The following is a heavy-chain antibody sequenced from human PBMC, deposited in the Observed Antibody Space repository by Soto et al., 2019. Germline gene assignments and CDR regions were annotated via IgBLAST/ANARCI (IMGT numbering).Heavy chain of an antibody. J-gene: IGHJ4*02. CDR3: ARLVAAGITYYFDS. CDR2: IYWDDDK. D-gene: IGHD2-21*01. Sequence: QITLKESGPTLVKPTQTLTLTCTFSAFSLSTSGVGVGWIRQPPGKALEWLTFIYWDDDKRYSPSLKSRLTITKHTSKNHVVLTMTNMDPVDTATYYCARLVAAGITYYFDSWGQGTLVTVAS. V-gene: IGHV2-5*02. CDR1: AFSLSTSGVG.